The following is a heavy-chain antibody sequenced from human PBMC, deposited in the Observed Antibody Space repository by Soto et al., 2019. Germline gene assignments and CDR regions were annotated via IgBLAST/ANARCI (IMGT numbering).Heavy chain of an antibody. CDR3: ARGWGSGSYNWFDP. CDR1: GGSLSSYY. Sequence: TSETLSLTCTVSGGSLSSYYWSWIRQPPGKGLEWIGYIYYSGSTNYNPSLKSRVTISVDTSKNQFSLKLSSVTAADTAVYYCARGWGSGSYNWFDPWGQGTLVTVSS. D-gene: IGHD1-26*01. J-gene: IGHJ5*02. V-gene: IGHV4-59*01. CDR2: IYYSGST.